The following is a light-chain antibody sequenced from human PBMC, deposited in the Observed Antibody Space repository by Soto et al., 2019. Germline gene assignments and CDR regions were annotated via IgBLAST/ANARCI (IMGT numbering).Light chain of an antibody. CDR1: QSVGNIF. Sequence: EVVLTQSPGTLSLSPGGRATLSCRASQSVGNIFVAWYQQKPGQPPRLLIYDTSKRATGIPDRFSGSVSGTDFTLSISRVEPEDFAVFYCQQYGTSEIIFGQGTRLEIK. CDR3: QQYGTSEII. J-gene: IGKJ5*01. CDR2: DTS. V-gene: IGKV3-20*01.